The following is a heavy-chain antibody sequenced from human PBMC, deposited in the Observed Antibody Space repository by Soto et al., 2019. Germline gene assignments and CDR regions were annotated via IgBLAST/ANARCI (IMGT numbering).Heavy chain of an antibody. CDR3: ARVPDR. CDR2: IFYSGST. V-gene: IGHV4-39*07. J-gene: IGHJ5*02. CDR1: SGSISSTIYS. D-gene: IGHD2-2*01. Sequence: PSETLSLTCTVSSGSISSTIYSWDWIRQPPGKGLEWIGSIFYSGSTYYNPSLKSRVTISVDRSKNQFSLKLSSVTAADTAVYYCARVPDRWGQGNLVTVS.